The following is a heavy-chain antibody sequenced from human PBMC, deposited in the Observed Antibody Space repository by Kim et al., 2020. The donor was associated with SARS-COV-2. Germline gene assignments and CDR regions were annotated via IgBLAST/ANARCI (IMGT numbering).Heavy chain of an antibody. CDR1: GGSISSGDYY. Sequence: SETLSLTCTVSGGSISSGDYYWSWIRQPPGKGLEWIGYIYYSGSTYYNPSLKSRVTISVDTSKNQFSLKLSSVTAADTAVYYCARAFWIWGSYRPGLIDYWGQGTLVTVSS. D-gene: IGHD3-16*02. CDR3: ARAFWIWGSYRPGLIDY. V-gene: IGHV4-30-4*01. CDR2: IYYSGST. J-gene: IGHJ4*02.